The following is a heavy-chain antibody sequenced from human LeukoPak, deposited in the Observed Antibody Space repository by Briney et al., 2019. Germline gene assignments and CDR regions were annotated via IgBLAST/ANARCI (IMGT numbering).Heavy chain of an antibody. J-gene: IGHJ5*02. CDR2: IIPYNGNT. CDR1: GYSFGLYA. Sequence: ASVKVSCKASGYSFGLYAISWVRQAPGQGPEWMGWIIPYNGNTKYAQKFQGRVTMTTDTSTSTAYMELRSLRSDDTAVYYCARDIRIDYSGWSHFDPWGQGTLVTVSS. V-gene: IGHV1-18*01. D-gene: IGHD6-19*01. CDR3: ARDIRIDYSGWSHFDP.